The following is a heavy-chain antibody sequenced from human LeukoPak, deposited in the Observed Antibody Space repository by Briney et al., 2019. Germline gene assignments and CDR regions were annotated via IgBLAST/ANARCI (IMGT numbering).Heavy chain of an antibody. D-gene: IGHD1-26*01. Sequence: PGGSLRLSCAASGFIFNNYGMHWVRQAPGKGLVWVSRISSDGSTTSYADSVKGRFTISRDNAKNTLYLLMNGLRVDDTAMYYCTSSLGPNWFDPWGQGTLVTVPP. J-gene: IGHJ5*02. CDR1: GFIFNNYG. CDR3: TSSLGPNWFDP. CDR2: ISSDGSTT. V-gene: IGHV3-74*01.